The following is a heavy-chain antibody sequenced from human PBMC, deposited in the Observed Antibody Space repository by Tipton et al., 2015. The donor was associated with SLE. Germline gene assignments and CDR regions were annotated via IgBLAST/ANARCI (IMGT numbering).Heavy chain of an antibody. V-gene: IGHV3-23*01. CDR1: GFTFTNFA. Sequence: GSLRLSCAASGFTFTNFAMNWVCQAPGMGLEWVSAISGTGDSPYYADSLKGRFTITRDNSTSTLFLQMNSLGVEDTAVYFCAKIGMIVVDALDIWGQGTMVTVSS. D-gene: IGHD3-22*01. J-gene: IGHJ3*02. CDR2: ISGTGDSP. CDR3: AKIGMIVVDALDI.